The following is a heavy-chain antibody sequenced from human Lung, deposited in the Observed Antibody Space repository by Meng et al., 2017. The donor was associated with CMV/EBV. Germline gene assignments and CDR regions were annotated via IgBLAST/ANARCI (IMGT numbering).Heavy chain of an antibody. CDR3: ARVAPSGYRYFDY. V-gene: IGHV7-4-1*02. Sequence: LVQLGAGGKKPGSSVKVCCKASGGTFSSYTISWVRQAPGQGLEWMGWINTNTGNPTYAQGFTRRFVFSLDTSFRTAYLQISSLKAEDTAVYYCARVAPSGYRYFDYWGQGTLVTVSS. D-gene: IGHD3-3*01. CDR2: INTNTGNP. J-gene: IGHJ4*02. CDR1: GGTFSSYT.